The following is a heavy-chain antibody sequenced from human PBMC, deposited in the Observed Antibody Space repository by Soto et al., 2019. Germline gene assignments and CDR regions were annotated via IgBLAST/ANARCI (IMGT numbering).Heavy chain of an antibody. J-gene: IGHJ3*02. Sequence: PGESLTISCTVSGYRFTHYWIGWVRQMPGKGLEWMGIIYPGDSDTRYSPSFQGQVTISADKSISTAYLQWSSLKASDTAMYYCARPDVVGATNAFDIWGQGTMVTVSS. V-gene: IGHV5-51*01. CDR2: IYPGDSDT. CDR3: ARPDVVGATNAFDI. D-gene: IGHD1-26*01. CDR1: GYRFTHYW.